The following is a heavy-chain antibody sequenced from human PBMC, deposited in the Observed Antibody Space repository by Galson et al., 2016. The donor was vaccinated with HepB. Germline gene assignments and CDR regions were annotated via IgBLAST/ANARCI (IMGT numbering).Heavy chain of an antibody. Sequence: SLRLSCAASGFSFSSYDMHWVRQATGKGLEWVSAFGADGGTYYSDSVKGRFTISRESAKNSLYLQMNTLRAEDTAVYYCTRIYYDISGGYYTGLDVWGQGTLVTVSS. CDR3: TRIYYDISGGYYTGLDV. CDR1: GFSFSSYD. CDR2: FGADGGT. J-gene: IGHJ4*02. D-gene: IGHD3-22*01. V-gene: IGHV3-13*01.